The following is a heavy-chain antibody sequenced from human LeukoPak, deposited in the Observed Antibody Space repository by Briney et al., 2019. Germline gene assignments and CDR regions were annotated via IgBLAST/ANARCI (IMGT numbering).Heavy chain of an antibody. Sequence: GRSLRLSCAASGFAFSTYGMHWVRQAPGKGLEWVAYIWYDGSKTYYADSVKGRFTISRDDPQNTLYSQVNSLRAEDTAVYYCARMYDFLSGYYYYFDYWGQGTLVTVSS. V-gene: IGHV3-33*01. CDR2: IWYDGSKT. CDR3: ARMYDFLSGYYYYFDY. CDR1: GFAFSTYG. J-gene: IGHJ4*02. D-gene: IGHD3-3*01.